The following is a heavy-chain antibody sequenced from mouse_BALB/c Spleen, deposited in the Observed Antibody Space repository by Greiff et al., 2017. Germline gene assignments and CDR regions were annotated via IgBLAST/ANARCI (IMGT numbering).Heavy chain of an antibody. CDR1: GYTFTDYN. J-gene: IGHJ1*01. Sequence: DVQLQESGPELVKPGASVKIPCKASGYTFTDYNMVWVKQSHGKSLEWIGDINPNNGGTIYNQKFKGKATLTVDKSSSTAYMELRSLTSEDTAVYYCARKGAHYWYFDVWGAGTTVTVSS. D-gene: IGHD3-1*01. V-gene: IGHV1-18*01. CDR2: INPNNGGT. CDR3: ARKGAHYWYFDV.